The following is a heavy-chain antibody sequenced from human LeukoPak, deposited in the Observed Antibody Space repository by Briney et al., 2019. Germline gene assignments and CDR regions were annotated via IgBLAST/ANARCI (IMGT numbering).Heavy chain of an antibody. CDR1: GFTFSSYA. Sequence: GGSLRLSCAASGFTFSSYAMSWVRQAPGKGLEWVSAISGSGGSTYYADSVKGRFTISRDNSKNTLYLQMNSLRAEDTAVYCCVLCHDSSGYHDYYFDYWGQGTLVTVSS. V-gene: IGHV3-23*01. CDR2: ISGSGGST. D-gene: IGHD3-22*01. CDR3: VLCHDSSGYHDYYFDY. J-gene: IGHJ4*02.